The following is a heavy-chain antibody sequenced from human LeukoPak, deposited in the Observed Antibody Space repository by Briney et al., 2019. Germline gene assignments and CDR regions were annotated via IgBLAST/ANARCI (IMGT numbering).Heavy chain of an antibody. J-gene: IGHJ4*02. V-gene: IGHV4-38-2*02. Sequence: SETLSLTCSVSGYPISSVYYWGWIRRSPGKGLEWNGSINHGGSTDYNPSLKSRVIMSIDTSKNHFSLKLTSVTAADTAVYYCARVGPNWGFKENFDFWGQGTLVTVSS. CDR1: GYPISSVYY. CDR2: INHGGST. D-gene: IGHD7-27*01. CDR3: ARVGPNWGFKENFDF.